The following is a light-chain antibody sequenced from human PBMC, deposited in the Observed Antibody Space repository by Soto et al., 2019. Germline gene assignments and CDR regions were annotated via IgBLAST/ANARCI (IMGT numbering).Light chain of an antibody. CDR1: ALAKQY. V-gene: IGLV3-25*02. J-gene: IGLJ1*01. CDR3: QSSDSRGSYYV. CDR2: KNT. Sequence: SYELTQPPSVSVSPGQTARITCSGDALAKQYAYWYQQKPGQAPVLVIYKNTERPSGIPERFYGSSSGTTVTLTISGVQAEDEADYYCQSSDSRGSYYVFGTGTKVTVL.